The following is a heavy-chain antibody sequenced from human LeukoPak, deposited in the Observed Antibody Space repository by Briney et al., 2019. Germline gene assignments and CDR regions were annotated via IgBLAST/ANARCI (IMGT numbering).Heavy chain of an antibody. V-gene: IGHV4-38-2*02. CDR2: IYHSGST. Sequence: SETLSLTCTVSGYSISSGYYWGWIRQPPGKGLEWIGSIYHSGSTYYNPSLKSRVTISVDTSKNQFSLRLTSVTAADTAVYYCARSPTKHVPEDYWGQGTLVTVSS. CDR1: GYSISSGYY. D-gene: IGHD2-2*01. J-gene: IGHJ4*02. CDR3: ARSPTKHVPEDY.